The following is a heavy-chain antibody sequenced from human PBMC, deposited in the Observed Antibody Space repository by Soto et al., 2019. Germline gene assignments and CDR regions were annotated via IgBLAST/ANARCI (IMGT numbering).Heavy chain of an antibody. CDR2: ISYDGSNK. CDR3: ATPRGGDEDY. D-gene: IGHD2-21*02. J-gene: IGHJ4*02. V-gene: IGHV3-30-3*01. Sequence: QVQLVESGGGVVQPGRSLILSCAASGFTFSSYAMHWVRQAPGKGLEWVAVISYDGSNKYYADSVKGRFTISRINSKNPRFLQTNRLITEETAVYYCATPRGGDEDYWCQGTLVTVSS. CDR1: GFTFSSYA.